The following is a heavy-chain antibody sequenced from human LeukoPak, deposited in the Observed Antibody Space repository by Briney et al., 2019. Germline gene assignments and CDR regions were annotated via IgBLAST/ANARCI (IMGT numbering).Heavy chain of an antibody. Sequence: HPGGSLRLSCAASGFTFSSYSMNWVRQPPGKGLEWIGNIYHNGNTYYNPSLKSRVTISVDTSKKQFSLKLRTATAADTAVYYCARIEAVTRGYNHAYYFDYWGQGTLVTVSS. V-gene: IGHV4-59*08. J-gene: IGHJ4*02. CDR1: GFTFSSYS. CDR3: ARIEAVTRGYNHAYYFDY. CDR2: IYHNGNT. D-gene: IGHD5-18*01.